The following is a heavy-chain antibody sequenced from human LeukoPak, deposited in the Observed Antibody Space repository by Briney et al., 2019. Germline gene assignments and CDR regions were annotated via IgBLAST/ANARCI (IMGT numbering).Heavy chain of an antibody. CDR1: GFTFNNYW. CDR2: ISKDGSTT. D-gene: IGHD5-18*01. J-gene: IGHJ4*02. Sequence: GGSLRLSCAASGFTFNNYWMHWVRQAPGKGLVWVSRISKDGSTTNYADSVKGRFTISRDNAKNTLYLQMNSLTAEDTAPYYCARGASSGYRIDYWGQGTLVTVSS. V-gene: IGHV3-74*01. CDR3: ARGASSGYRIDY.